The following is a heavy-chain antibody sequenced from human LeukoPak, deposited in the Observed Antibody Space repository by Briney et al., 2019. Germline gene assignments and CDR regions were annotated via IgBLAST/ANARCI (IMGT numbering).Heavy chain of an antibody. V-gene: IGHV1-2*02. CDR1: GYTFTGYY. CDR3: ARQRYCSGGSCYSWFDP. J-gene: IGHJ5*02. Sequence: ASVKVSCKASGYTFTGYYMHWVRQAPGQGLEWMGWINPNSGGTNYAQKFQGRVTMTRDTSISTAYMELSRLRSDDTAVYYRARQRYCSGGSCYSWFDPWGQGTLVTVSS. D-gene: IGHD2-15*01. CDR2: INPNSGGT.